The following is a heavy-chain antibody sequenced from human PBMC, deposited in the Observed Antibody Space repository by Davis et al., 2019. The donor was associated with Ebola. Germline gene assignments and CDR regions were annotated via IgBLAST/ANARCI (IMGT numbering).Heavy chain of an antibody. Sequence: GGSLRLSCAGSGFTFSYFGIHWVRQAPGKGLEWVAVTSYDGSDKYYTDSVKGRFSISRDNAKNTLYLQMNSLRAEDTAVYYCARDRPTYYYDSSGYNDAFDIWGQGTMVTVSS. CDR1: GFTFSYFG. D-gene: IGHD3-22*01. J-gene: IGHJ3*02. CDR2: TSYDGSDK. CDR3: ARDRPTYYYDSSGYNDAFDI. V-gene: IGHV3-30*03.